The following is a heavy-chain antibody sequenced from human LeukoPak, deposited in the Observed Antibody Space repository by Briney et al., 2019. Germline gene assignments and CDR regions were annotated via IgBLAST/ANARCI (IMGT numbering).Heavy chain of an antibody. CDR3: AREKDSGSYLDAFDI. CDR1: GGSISSSSYY. CDR2: IYYSGST. V-gene: IGHV4-39*07. J-gene: IGHJ3*02. D-gene: IGHD1-26*01. Sequence: SETLSLTCTVSGGSISSSSYYWGWIRQPPGKGLEWIGSIYYSGSTYYNPSLKSRVTMSVDTSKNQFSLKLSSVTAADTAVYYCAREKDSGSYLDAFDIWGQGTMVTVSS.